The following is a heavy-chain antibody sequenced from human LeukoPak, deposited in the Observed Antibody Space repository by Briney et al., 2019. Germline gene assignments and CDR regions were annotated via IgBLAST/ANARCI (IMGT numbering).Heavy chain of an antibody. CDR2: TYYRSKWYN. Sequence: SQTLSLTCAISGDSVSSNSAAWNWIRQSPSRGLEWLGRTYYRSKWYNDYAVSVKSRITINPDTSKDQFSLQLNSVTPEGTAVYYCASARTTGTSSFAFDIWGQGTMVTVSS. CDR1: GDSVSSNSAA. D-gene: IGHD1-1*01. CDR3: ASARTTGTSSFAFDI. V-gene: IGHV6-1*01. J-gene: IGHJ3*02.